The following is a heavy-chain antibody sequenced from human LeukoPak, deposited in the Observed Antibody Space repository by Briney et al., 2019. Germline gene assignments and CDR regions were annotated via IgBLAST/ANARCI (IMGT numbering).Heavy chain of an antibody. J-gene: IGHJ6*02. CDR1: GFIFINAW. Sequence: GGSLRLSCAASGFIFINAWMTWVRQAPGKGLEWVGYSKSKSDGGTTDYAAPVKGRFTTSRHDSRNTVYLQMNSLKTEDTAVYYCTTCSGGSCYSEDDYYYYGMDVWGQGTTVTVSS. V-gene: IGHV3-15*01. D-gene: IGHD2-15*01. CDR2: SKSKSDGGTT. CDR3: TTCSGGSCYSEDDYYYYGMDV.